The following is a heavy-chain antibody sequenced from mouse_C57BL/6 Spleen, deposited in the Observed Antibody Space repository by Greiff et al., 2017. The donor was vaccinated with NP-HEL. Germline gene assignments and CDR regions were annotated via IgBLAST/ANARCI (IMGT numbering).Heavy chain of an antibody. CDR1: GYTFTSYW. CDR3: ARFPYYYGSSPLYYYAMDY. CDR2: IDPNSGGT. V-gene: IGHV1-72*01. Sequence: QVQLQQPGAELVKPGASVKLSCKASGYTFTSYWMHWVKQRPGRGLEWIGRIDPNSGGTKYNEKFKSKATLTVDKPSSTAYMQLSSLTSEDSAFYYCARFPYYYGSSPLYYYAMDYWGQGTSVTVSS. J-gene: IGHJ4*01. D-gene: IGHD1-1*01.